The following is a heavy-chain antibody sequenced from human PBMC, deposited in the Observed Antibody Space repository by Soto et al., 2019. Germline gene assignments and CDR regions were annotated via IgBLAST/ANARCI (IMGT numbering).Heavy chain of an antibody. Sequence: SVKVSCKASGGTFSSYAISWVRQAPGQGLEWMGGIIPIFGTANYAQKFQGRVTITADESTSTAYMELSSLRSEDTAVYYCARVGIAAAGTVYYYYGMDVWGQGTTVTVSS. V-gene: IGHV1-69*13. J-gene: IGHJ6*02. CDR1: GGTFSSYA. D-gene: IGHD6-13*01. CDR3: ARVGIAAAGTVYYYYGMDV. CDR2: IIPIFGTA.